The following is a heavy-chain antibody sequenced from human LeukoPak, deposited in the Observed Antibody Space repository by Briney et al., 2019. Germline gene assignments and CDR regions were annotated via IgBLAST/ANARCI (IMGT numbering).Heavy chain of an antibody. D-gene: IGHD3-10*01. J-gene: IGHJ3*02. Sequence: SETLSLTCTVSGGSISSYYWSWIRQPPGKGLEWIGYIYYSGSTNYNPSLKSRVTISVDTSKNQFSLKLSSVTAADTAVYYCARGGRITMVRGVIMSAFDIWGQGTMVTVSS. CDR2: IYYSGST. CDR3: ARGGRITMVRGVIMSAFDI. V-gene: IGHV4-59*01. CDR1: GGSISSYY.